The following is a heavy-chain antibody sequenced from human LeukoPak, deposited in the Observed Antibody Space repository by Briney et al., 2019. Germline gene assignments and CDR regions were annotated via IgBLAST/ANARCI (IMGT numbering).Heavy chain of an antibody. D-gene: IGHD3-10*01. CDR2: INPNSGGT. Sequence: ASVKVSCKASGYTFTGYYMHWVRQAPGQGLEWMGWINPNSGGTNYAQKFQGRVTMTRDTSISTAYMELSRLRSDDTAVYYCARVKRPCYGSGSRYYYYYMDVWGKGTTVTISS. J-gene: IGHJ6*03. CDR3: ARVKRPCYGSGSRYYYYYMDV. V-gene: IGHV1-2*02. CDR1: GYTFTGYY.